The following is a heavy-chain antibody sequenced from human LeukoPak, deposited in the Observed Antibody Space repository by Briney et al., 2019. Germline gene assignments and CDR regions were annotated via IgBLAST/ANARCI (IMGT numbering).Heavy chain of an antibody. CDR1: GGSFSGYY. V-gene: IGHV4-34*01. J-gene: IGHJ5*02. D-gene: IGHD2-15*01. CDR3: ARGRKTGDIVVVVAAIRAGWFDP. Sequence: SETLSLTCAVYGGSFSGYYWSWIRQPPGKGLEWIGEINHSGSTNYNPSLKSRVTISVDTSKNQFSLKLSSGTAADTAVYYCARGRKTGDIVVVVAAIRAGWFDPWGQGTLVTVSS. CDR2: INHSGST.